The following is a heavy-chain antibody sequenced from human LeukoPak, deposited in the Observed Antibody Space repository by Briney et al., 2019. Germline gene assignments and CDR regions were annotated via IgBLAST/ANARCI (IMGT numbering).Heavy chain of an antibody. CDR3: ARSRAPVEKAAGDY. CDR1: GFTFSSYA. Sequence: GGSLRLSCAASGFTFSSYAMHWVRQAPGKGLEWVAVISYDGSNKYYADSVKGRFTISRDNSKNTLYLQMNSLRAEDTAVYYRARSRAPVEKAAGDYWGQGTLVTVSS. J-gene: IGHJ4*02. V-gene: IGHV3-30*04. D-gene: IGHD6-13*01. CDR2: ISYDGSNK.